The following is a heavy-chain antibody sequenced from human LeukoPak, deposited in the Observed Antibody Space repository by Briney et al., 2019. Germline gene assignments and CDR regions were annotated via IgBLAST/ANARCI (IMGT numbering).Heavy chain of an antibody. CDR2: ISGSGGST. CDR3: AASDHLYCSSTSCRFDY. J-gene: IGHJ4*02. Sequence: GGSLRLSCAASGFTFSSYGMSWVRQAPGKGLEWVSAISGSGGSTYYADSVKGRFTISRDNSKNTLYLQMNSLRAEDTAVYYCAASDHLYCSSTSCRFDYWGQGTLVTVSS. V-gene: IGHV3-23*01. D-gene: IGHD2-2*01. CDR1: GFTFSSYG.